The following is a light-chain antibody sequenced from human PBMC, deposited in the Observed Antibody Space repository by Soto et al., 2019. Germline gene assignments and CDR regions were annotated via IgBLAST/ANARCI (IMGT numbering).Light chain of an antibody. V-gene: IGKV3-15*01. CDR3: QHRSNWPLMYT. CDR2: GAS. J-gene: IGKJ5*01. Sequence: EIVMTQSPATLSVSPGERAALSCRPSQSVSSKLAWYQQKPGQGPRLLIYGASTRATGIPARFSGSGSGTDFTLTISTLGPEDFAVYYCQHRSNWPLMYTFGQGTRLEIK. CDR1: QSVSSK.